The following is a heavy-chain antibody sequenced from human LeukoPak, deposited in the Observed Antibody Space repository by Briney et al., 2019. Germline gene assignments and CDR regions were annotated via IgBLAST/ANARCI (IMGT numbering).Heavy chain of an antibody. V-gene: IGHV1-46*01. CDR3: ARVREREVPYDAFDI. D-gene: IGHD1-26*01. J-gene: IGHJ3*02. CDR1: GYTFTSYY. CDR2: INPSGGST. Sequence: GASVTVSCKASGYTFTSYYMHWVRQAPGQGLEWMGIINPSGGSTSYAQKFQGRVTMTRDTSTSTVYMELSSLRSEDTAVYYCARVREREVPYDAFDIWGQGTMVTVSS.